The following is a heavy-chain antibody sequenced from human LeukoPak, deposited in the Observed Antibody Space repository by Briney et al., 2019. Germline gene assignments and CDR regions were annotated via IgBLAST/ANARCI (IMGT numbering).Heavy chain of an antibody. V-gene: IGHV1-2*02. D-gene: IGHD6-13*01. CDR1: GYTFTGYY. CDR2: INPNSGGT. J-gene: IGHJ5*02. Sequence: ASVKVSCKASGYTFTGYYMHWVRQAPGQGLEWMGWINPNSGGTNYAQKFQGRVTMTRDTSISTAYMELSRLRSDDTAVYYCTRGVYSSILNWFDPWGQGTLVTVSS. CDR3: TRGVYSSILNWFDP.